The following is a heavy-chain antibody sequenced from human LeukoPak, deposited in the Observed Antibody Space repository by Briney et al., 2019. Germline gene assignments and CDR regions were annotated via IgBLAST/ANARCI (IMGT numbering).Heavy chain of an antibody. D-gene: IGHD3-22*01. CDR1: GYTFTSCG. V-gene: IGHV1-18*01. Sequence: GASVKVSCKASGYTFTSCGISWVRQAPGQGLEWMGWISAYNGNTNYAQKFQGRVTMTTETSTSTAYMELRSLRSDDTAVYYCARDRGRNSGNNYDSSGYYDYWGQGTLVTVSS. CDR3: ARDRGRNSGNNYDSSGYYDY. CDR2: ISAYNGNT. J-gene: IGHJ4*02.